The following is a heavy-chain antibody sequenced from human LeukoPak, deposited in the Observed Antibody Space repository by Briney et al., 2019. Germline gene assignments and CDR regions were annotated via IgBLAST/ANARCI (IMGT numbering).Heavy chain of an antibody. J-gene: IGHJ4*02. Sequence: GGSLRLSCAASGSTFSNYWMIWVRQAPGKGLEWVANIKQDGSDKYYVDSVKGRFTISRDNAKNSLYLQMNSLRAEDTAVYYCARDRRYNILTGTLIEYWGQGTLVTVSS. CDR3: ARDRRYNILTGTLIEY. V-gene: IGHV3-7*01. CDR1: GSTFSNYW. D-gene: IGHD3-9*01. CDR2: IKQDGSDK.